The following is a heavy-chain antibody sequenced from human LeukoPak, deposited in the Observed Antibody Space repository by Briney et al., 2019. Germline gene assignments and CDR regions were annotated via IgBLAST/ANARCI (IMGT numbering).Heavy chain of an antibody. V-gene: IGHV4-39*01. CDR2: IHSTGNS. CDR3: ARLPYGDYVVKDY. J-gene: IGHJ4*02. Sequence: SETLSLTCTVSGGSISGTDLYWGWIRQLPGKGLEWIGNIHSTGNSFCNPSLKSRVTISIDTSKNQFSLKLSSVTAADTAVYYCARLPYGDYVVKDYWGQGTLVTVSS. D-gene: IGHD4-17*01. CDR1: GGSISGTDLY.